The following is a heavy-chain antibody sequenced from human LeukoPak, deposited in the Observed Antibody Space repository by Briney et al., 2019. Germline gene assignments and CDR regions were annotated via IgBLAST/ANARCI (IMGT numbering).Heavy chain of an antibody. J-gene: IGHJ4*02. D-gene: IGHD5-18*01. CDR3: ARQGYSYGYDY. V-gene: IGHV5-51*01. CDR1: GYSFTIYW. Sequence: GESLKISCKGSGYSFTIYWIGWVRQMPGKGLEWMGIIYPGDSDTSYSPSFQGQITISADKSISTAYLQWSSLKASDTAIYYCARQGYSYGYDYWGQGTLVTVSS. CDR2: IYPGDSDT.